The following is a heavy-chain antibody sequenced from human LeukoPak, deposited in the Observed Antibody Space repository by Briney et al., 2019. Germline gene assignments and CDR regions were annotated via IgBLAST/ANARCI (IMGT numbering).Heavy chain of an antibody. D-gene: IGHD3-16*02. V-gene: IGHV3-30*18. CDR1: GFTFSTYG. Sequence: GGSLRLSCAASGFTFSTYGMHWVRQAPGKGLEWVAVIVHDGSNKYYADSVKGRFTISRDNSKNTLFLQMNSLRAEDTAVYYCAKNTISGGHYQYYMDVWGKGTTVTVSS. CDR3: AKNTISGGHYQYYMDV. J-gene: IGHJ6*03. CDR2: IVHDGSNK.